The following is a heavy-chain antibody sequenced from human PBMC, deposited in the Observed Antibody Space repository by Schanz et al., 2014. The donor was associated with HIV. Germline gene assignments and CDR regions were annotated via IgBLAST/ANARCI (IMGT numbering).Heavy chain of an antibody. CDR1: GITFSTSG. J-gene: IGHJ4*02. V-gene: IGHV3-33*01. CDR2: IWYDGSKK. D-gene: IGHD3-22*01. CDR3: ARDLPNPYFDFSGPAGDY. Sequence: QVQLVESGGGVVQPGRSLRLSCAASGITFSTSGMHWVRQAPGKGLEWVAVIWYDGSKKYYADSVKGRFTISRDNSKNTLYLQMNSLRAEDTAVYYCARDLPNPYFDFSGPAGDYWGQGALVTVSS.